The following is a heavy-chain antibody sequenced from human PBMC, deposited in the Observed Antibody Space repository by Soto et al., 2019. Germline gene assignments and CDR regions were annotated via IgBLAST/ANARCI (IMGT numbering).Heavy chain of an antibody. Sequence: PSETLSLTCTVSGGSISSYYWSWIRQPPGKGLEWIGYIYYSGSTNYNPSLKSRVTISVDTSKNQFSLKLSSVTAADTAVYCCASTNIAVADNYYYYGMDVWGQGTTVT. V-gene: IGHV4-59*08. CDR3: ASTNIAVADNYYYYGMDV. CDR2: IYYSGST. J-gene: IGHJ6*02. D-gene: IGHD6-19*01. CDR1: GGSISSYY.